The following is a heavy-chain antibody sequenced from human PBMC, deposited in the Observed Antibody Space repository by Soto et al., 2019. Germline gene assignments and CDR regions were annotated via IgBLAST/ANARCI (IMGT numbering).Heavy chain of an antibody. J-gene: IGHJ6*02. CDR2: ISYDGSNK. Sequence: GGSLRLSCAASGFTFSSYAMHWVRQAPGKGLEWVAVISYDGSNKYYADSVKGRFTISRDNSKNTLYLQMNSLRAEDTAVYYCARSCLPYRETYYYGSGSYYTPFYYYYGMDVWGQGTTVTVSS. D-gene: IGHD3-10*01. CDR3: ARSCLPYRETYYYGSGSYYTPFYYYYGMDV. CDR1: GFTFSSYA. V-gene: IGHV3-30-3*01.